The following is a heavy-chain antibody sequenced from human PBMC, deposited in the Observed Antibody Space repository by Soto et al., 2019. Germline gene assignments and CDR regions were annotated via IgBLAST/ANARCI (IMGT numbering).Heavy chain of an antibody. Sequence: SVKVSCKTSGGTFSSYAISWVRQAPGQGLEWMGGIIPIFDTANYAQKFQGRVTITADESTSTAYMELSSLRSEDTAVYYCARGLITGSQYSGGWYYFDSWGQGTLVTVSS. V-gene: IGHV1-69*13. D-gene: IGHD1-26*01. J-gene: IGHJ4*02. CDR1: GGTFSSYA. CDR2: IIPIFDTA. CDR3: ARGLITGSQYSGGWYYFDS.